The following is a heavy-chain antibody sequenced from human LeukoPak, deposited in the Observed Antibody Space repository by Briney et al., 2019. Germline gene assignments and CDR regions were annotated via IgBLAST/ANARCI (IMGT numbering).Heavy chain of an antibody. J-gene: IGHJ2*01. V-gene: IGHV1-69*13. CDR3: ARDYYDSSGYSGANWYFDL. D-gene: IGHD3-22*01. Sequence: SVKVSCKASGGTFSSYAVSWVRQAPGQGLEWMGGIIPIFGTANYAQKFQGRVTITADESTSTAYMELSSLRSEDTAVYYCARDYYDSSGYSGANWYFDLWGRGTLVTVSS. CDR2: IIPIFGTA. CDR1: GGTFSSYA.